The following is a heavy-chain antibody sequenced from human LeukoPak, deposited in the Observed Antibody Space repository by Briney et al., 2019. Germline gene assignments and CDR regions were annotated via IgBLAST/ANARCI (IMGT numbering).Heavy chain of an antibody. CDR3: ARGMSVGYCSSTSCRTYYYYYMDV. D-gene: IGHD2-2*01. J-gene: IGHJ6*03. V-gene: IGHV1-69*01. CDR2: IIPICGTE. CDR1: GGTLSSYA. Sequence: SVKVSCKASGGTLSSYAISWVRQAPGQGLECMGGIIPICGTENYAQKFQGRVTITADESTNTAYMELSSLRSEDTAVYYCARGMSVGYCSSTSCRTYYYYYMDVWGKGTTVTVSS.